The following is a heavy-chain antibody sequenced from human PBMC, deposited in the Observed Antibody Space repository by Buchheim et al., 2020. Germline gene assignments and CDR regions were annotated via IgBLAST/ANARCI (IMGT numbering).Heavy chain of an antibody. J-gene: IGHJ4*02. CDR1: GFTFSNYA. CDR3: AARSDY. CDR2: ISGSGGST. Sequence: EVQLLESGGGLVRPGGSLRLSCAASGFTFSNYAMRWVRQAPGKGLEWVSEISGSGGSTYYADSVKGRFTISRDNPKNTLHLQMSSLRAEDTAIYYCAARSDYWGQGTL. V-gene: IGHV3-23*01.